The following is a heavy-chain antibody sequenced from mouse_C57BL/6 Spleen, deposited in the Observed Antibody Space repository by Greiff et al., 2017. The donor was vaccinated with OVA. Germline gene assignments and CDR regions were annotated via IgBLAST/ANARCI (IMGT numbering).Heavy chain of an antibody. Sequence: EVKLVESGGGLVKPGGSLKLSCAASGFTFSSYTMSWVRQTPEKRLEWVATISGGGGNTYYPDSVKGRFPISRDNAKNTLYLQMSSLRSEDTALYYCARQLYSNYGYFDVWGTGTTVTVSS. CDR1: GFTFSSYT. CDR3: ARQLYSNYGYFDV. V-gene: IGHV5-9*01. CDR2: ISGGGGNT. J-gene: IGHJ1*03. D-gene: IGHD2-5*01.